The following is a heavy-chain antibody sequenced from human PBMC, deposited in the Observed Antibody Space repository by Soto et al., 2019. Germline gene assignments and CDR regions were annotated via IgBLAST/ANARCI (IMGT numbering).Heavy chain of an antibody. V-gene: IGHV1-8*01. J-gene: IGHJ4*02. D-gene: IGHD6-19*01. Sequence: QVQLVQSGAEVKKPGASVKVSCKASGYTFTSYDINCVRQATGQGLEWMGWMNPNSGNTGYAQKFQGRVTMTRNTSISTAYMELSSLRSEDTAVYYCARGGSIGRMGSSGWYDYWGQGTLVTVSS. CDR2: MNPNSGNT. CDR1: GYTFTSYD. CDR3: ARGGSIGRMGSSGWYDY.